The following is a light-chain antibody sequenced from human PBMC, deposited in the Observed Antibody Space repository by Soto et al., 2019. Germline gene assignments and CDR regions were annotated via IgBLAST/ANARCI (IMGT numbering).Light chain of an antibody. CDR3: QSYDSSLSGWV. J-gene: IGLJ3*02. Sequence: QSVLTQPPSVSGAPGQRVTISCTGNSSNIGAGYGVHWYQQLPGTAPKLLIYVNSNRPSGVPDRFSGSKSGTSASLAITGLRAEDEADYYCQSYDSSLSGWVFGGGTKVTVL. V-gene: IGLV1-40*01. CDR2: VNS. CDR1: SSNIGAGYG.